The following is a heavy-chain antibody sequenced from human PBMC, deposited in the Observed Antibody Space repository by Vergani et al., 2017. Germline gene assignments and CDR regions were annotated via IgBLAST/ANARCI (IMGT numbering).Heavy chain of an antibody. Sequence: QLQLQESGPGLVKPSATLSLTCSVSGASIRSSNYYWGWIRQPPGKGLEWIASIYYSGSNYYNPSLKSRVTISVDTSKNQFSLKLSSVTAADTAVYFCARHSTVEWLVKLGWIDPGGQGILVTVSS. CDR2: IYYSGSN. V-gene: IGHV4-39*01. CDR1: GASIRSSNYY. D-gene: IGHD6-19*01. J-gene: IGHJ5*02. CDR3: ARHSTVEWLVKLGWIDP.